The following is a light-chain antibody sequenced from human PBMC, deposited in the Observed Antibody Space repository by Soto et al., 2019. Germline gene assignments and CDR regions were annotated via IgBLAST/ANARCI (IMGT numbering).Light chain of an antibody. CDR1: ESVSNNY. CDR2: GAS. J-gene: IGKJ5*01. Sequence: EIVLTQSPGTLSLSPGERATLSCRASESVSNNYLAWYQQIPGQAPRLLIYGASNRATGIPARFSGSGSGTDFTLTISSLEPEDFAVYYCQHRSSWPITFGQGTRLEIK. CDR3: QHRSSWPIT. V-gene: IGKV3-11*01.